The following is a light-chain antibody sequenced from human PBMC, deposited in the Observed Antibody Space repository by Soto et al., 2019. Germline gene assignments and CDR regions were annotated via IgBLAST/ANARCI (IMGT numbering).Light chain of an antibody. CDR2: DVN. V-gene: IGLV2-14*03. Sequence: QSALTQPASVSGSPGQSSTISCTGTSSDIGAYNFVSWYQQHPGKAPKLMLYDVNIRPSGVSNRFSGSKSGNTASLTISGLQAEDEAAYYCTSWTTSTTMIFGGGTKVTVL. J-gene: IGLJ2*01. CDR3: TSWTTSTTMI. CDR1: SSDIGAYNF.